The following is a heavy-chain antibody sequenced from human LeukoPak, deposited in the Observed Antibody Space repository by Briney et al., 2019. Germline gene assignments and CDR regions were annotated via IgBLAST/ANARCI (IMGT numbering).Heavy chain of an antibody. CDR1: GFTFSDYY. V-gene: IGHV3-11*01. J-gene: IGHJ6*02. CDR3: ARDNQVKVRGVIWPQTYYYYYGMDV. CDR2: ISGDGSTI. Sequence: GGSPRLSCAASGFTFSDYYMSWVRQAPGKGLEWVSNISGDGSTIYYADSVKGRFTNSRDNAKNSLYLQMNSLRAEDTAVYYCARDNQVKVRGVIWPQTYYYYYGMDVWGQGTTVTVSS. D-gene: IGHD3-10*01.